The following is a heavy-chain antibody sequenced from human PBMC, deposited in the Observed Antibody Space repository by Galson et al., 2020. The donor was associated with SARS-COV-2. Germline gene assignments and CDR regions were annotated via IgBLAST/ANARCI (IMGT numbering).Heavy chain of an antibody. CDR2: IYYSGTV. V-gene: IGHV4-31*03. CDR3: ARICVAKVRDYNSRGMDV. CDR1: GGSISSGGYY. J-gene: IGHJ6*02. Sequence: SETLSLTCTVSGGSISSGGYYWSWIRQQPGEGLEWIGHIYYSGTVYYNPSLRSRLSISVDTSENQVSLKVFSVTAAATAGYYCARICVAKVRDYNSRGMDVWGQGTTGTVSS. D-gene: IGHD3-10*01.